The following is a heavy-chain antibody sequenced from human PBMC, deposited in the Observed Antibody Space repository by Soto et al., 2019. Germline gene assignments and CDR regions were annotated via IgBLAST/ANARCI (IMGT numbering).Heavy chain of an antibody. CDR1: GFTFSDYY. CDR2: INRNGRNK. Sequence: PGGSLRLSCVASGFTFSDYYMSWIRQAPGRGLDWLSCINRNGRNKDYADSVRGRFTISRDNAKTSLFLEMNGLSVEDTAVYYCARRRRTDKYDIVLIHDYDFWSRGNLVTVSS. V-gene: IGHV3-11*01. CDR3: ARRRRTDKYDIVLIHDYDF. D-gene: IGHD3-9*01. J-gene: IGHJ4*02.